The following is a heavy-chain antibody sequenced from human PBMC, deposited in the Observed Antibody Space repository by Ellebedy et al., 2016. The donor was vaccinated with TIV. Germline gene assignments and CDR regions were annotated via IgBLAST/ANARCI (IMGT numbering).Heavy chain of an antibody. Sequence: AASVKVSCKTSGYSFTGYYIHWVRQAPGQGPEWVGWINPDNGVTVYEQKLQGRVTITRDTSISTVYMELASLRSDDTAIYYCVRDLTNPVTGDYWGQGTLVFVSS. J-gene: IGHJ4*02. CDR1: GYSFTGYY. CDR3: VRDLTNPVTGDY. D-gene: IGHD4-11*01. CDR2: INPDNGVT. V-gene: IGHV1-2*02.